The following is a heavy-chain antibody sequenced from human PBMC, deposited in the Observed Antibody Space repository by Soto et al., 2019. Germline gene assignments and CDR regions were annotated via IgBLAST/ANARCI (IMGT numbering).Heavy chain of an antibody. CDR3: ARVDAATTTPVRHYYGMDV. V-gene: IGHV1-69*01. CDR2: IIPIFGTA. D-gene: IGHD2-15*01. Sequence: QVQLVQSGAEVKKPGSSVKVSCKASGGTFSSYAISWVRQAPGQGLEWMGGIIPIFGTANYAQKFQGRVTITADESTSTAYMELSSLRSEDTAVYYCARVDAATTTPVRHYYGMDVWGQGTTVTVSS. CDR1: GGTFSSYA. J-gene: IGHJ6*02.